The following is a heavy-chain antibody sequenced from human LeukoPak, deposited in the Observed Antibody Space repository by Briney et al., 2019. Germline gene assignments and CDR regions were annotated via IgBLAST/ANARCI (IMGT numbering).Heavy chain of an antibody. CDR3: ARDPYGGNDY. CDR2: ISSSGRTI. V-gene: IGHV3-48*03. CDR1: GFTFSSYE. J-gene: IGHJ4*02. Sequence: WGSLRLSCEASGFTFSSYEMTWVRQAPGKGLEWVSYISSSGRTIYYADSVKGRFTISRDNAKNSLYLQMNSLRAEDTAVYYCARDPYGGNDYWGQGTLVTVSS. D-gene: IGHD4-23*01.